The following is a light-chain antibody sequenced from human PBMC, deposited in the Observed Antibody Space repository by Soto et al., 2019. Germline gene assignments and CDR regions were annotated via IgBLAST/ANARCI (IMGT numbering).Light chain of an antibody. V-gene: IGKV1-39*01. CDR2: AAS. CDR3: QQSYSTLWT. CDR1: QSISSS. J-gene: IGKJ1*01. Sequence: DIQMTKSPSSLSASVEDRVTITCRASQSISSSLNWYQQKPGKAPKLLIYAASSLQSGVPSRFSGSGSGTDFTLTIRRLQPEDFSTYYCQQSYSTLWTFGQGTKLEIK.